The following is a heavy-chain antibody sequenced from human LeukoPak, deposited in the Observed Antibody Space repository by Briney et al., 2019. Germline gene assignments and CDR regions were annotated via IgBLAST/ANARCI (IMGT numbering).Heavy chain of an antibody. CDR3: ARDKWELPLDDAFDI. CDR2: ISAYNGNT. CDR1: GYTFTSYG. D-gene: IGHD1-26*01. Sequence: GASVKVSCKASGYTFTSYGISWVRQAPGQGLEWMGWISAYNGNTNYAQKLQGRVTMTTDTSTSTAYMELRSLRSDDTAVYYCARDKWELPLDDAFDIWGQGTMVTVSS. J-gene: IGHJ3*02. V-gene: IGHV1-18*01.